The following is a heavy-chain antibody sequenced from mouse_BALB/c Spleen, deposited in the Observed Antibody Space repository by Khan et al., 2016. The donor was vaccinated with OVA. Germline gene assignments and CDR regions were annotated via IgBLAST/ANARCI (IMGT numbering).Heavy chain of an antibody. CDR1: GYSFTTYY. J-gene: IGHJ3*01. Sequence: VQLQQSGHELMKPVASVKISCKASGYSFTTYYTHWVQGCHGKSTEWIGYSAPFNNNTNYNQKFKGKATLTVDKTYSTAYMHHSSLKSEDSAVYYCTRLGLNNWFAYWGQGSLVTVSA. CDR3: TRLGLNNWFAY. D-gene: IGHD1-3*01. V-gene: IGHV1S135*01. CDR2: SAPFNNNT.